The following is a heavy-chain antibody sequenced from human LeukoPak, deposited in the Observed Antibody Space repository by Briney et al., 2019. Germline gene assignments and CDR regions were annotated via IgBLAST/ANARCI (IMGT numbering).Heavy chain of an antibody. D-gene: IGHD5-18*01. CDR3: ARQSGYSYPFDP. Sequence: RTSETLSLTCTVSGGSITTYYWSWIRQPPGKGLEWIAYIYYTGSTNYNPSLKSRVTISVVTSKNQFSLKLSSVTAADTAVYYCARQSGYSYPFDPWGQGTLVTVSS. J-gene: IGHJ5*02. CDR2: IYYTGST. CDR1: GGSITTYY. V-gene: IGHV4-59*08.